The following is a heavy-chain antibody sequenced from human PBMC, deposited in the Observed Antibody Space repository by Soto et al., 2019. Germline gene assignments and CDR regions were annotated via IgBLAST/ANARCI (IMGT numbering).Heavy chain of an antibody. D-gene: IGHD2-15*01. CDR3: AIDRDVTRPFDY. J-gene: IGHJ4*02. V-gene: IGHV1-46*01. Sequence: QVQLVQSGAEVKKPGASVKVSCKASGYTFTSYYMHWVRQAPGQGLEWMGIINPSGGSTSYAQKFQGRVTMTRDTSTSTDYMELSSLRSEDTAVYYCAIDRDVTRPFDYWGQGTLVTVSS. CDR2: INPSGGST. CDR1: GYTFTSYY.